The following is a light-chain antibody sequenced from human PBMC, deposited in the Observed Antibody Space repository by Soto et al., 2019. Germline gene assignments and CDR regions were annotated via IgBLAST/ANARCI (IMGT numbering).Light chain of an antibody. J-gene: IGLJ1*01. Sequence: QSALTQPRSVSGSPGQSVTISCTGTSSDVSGYHEVSWYQQHPGKAPKLIIYDVSNRPSGVHDRFSGSNSGNTASLTIAGLHAEDEAYYYSPSSAGNCSYVFGTGTKLTVL. CDR2: DVS. CDR3: PSSAGNCSYV. CDR1: SSDVSGYHE. V-gene: IGLV2-11*01.